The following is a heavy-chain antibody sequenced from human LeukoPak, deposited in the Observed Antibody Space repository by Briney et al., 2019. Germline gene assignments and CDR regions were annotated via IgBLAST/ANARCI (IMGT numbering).Heavy chain of an antibody. CDR1: GFTFSSYA. V-gene: IGHV3-23*01. J-gene: IGHJ4*02. Sequence: GGSLRLSCAASGFTFSSYAMSWVRQAPGKGLEWVSAISGSGGSTYYADSVKGRFTISRDNSKNTLYLQTNSLRAEDTAVYYCTRDPIAAAASGGDNWGQGTLVTVSS. CDR3: TRDPIAAAASGGDN. CDR2: ISGSGGST. D-gene: IGHD6-13*01.